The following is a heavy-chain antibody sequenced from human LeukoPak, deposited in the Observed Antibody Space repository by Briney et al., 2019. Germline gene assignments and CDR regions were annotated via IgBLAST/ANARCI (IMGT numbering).Heavy chain of an antibody. CDR3: ASNYYGSGSYVSWFDP. J-gene: IGHJ5*02. V-gene: IGHV1-2*02. D-gene: IGHD3-10*01. Sequence: APVKVSCKASGYTFTGYYMHWVRQAPGQGLEWMGWINPNSGGTNYAQKFQGRVTMTRDTSISTAYMELSRLRSDDTAVYYCASNYYGSGSYVSWFDPWGQGTLVTVSS. CDR1: GYTFTGYY. CDR2: INPNSGGT.